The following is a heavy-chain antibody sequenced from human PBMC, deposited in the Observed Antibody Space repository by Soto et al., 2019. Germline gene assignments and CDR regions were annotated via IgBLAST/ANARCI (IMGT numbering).Heavy chain of an antibody. Sequence: SETLSLACTVSGGSISSGDYYWSWIRQPPGKGLEWVGYIYYSGDTYYNPSLKSRITISVDTSTNHFFLKVNSVTAADTAVYYCARLLPTGGAFDIWGQGTMVT. CDR1: GGSISSGDYY. CDR3: ARLLPTGGAFDI. D-gene: IGHD3-16*01. J-gene: IGHJ3*02. V-gene: IGHV4-30-4*01. CDR2: IYYSGDT.